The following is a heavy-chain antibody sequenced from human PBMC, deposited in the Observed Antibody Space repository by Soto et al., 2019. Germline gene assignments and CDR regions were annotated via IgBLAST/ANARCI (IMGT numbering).Heavy chain of an antibody. CDR3: VKDHIATAGIGLYNWFDP. D-gene: IGHD6-13*01. Sequence: SQTLSLTCAISGDSVSSNSAAWNWLRQSPSRGLEWLGRTYYRTKWYCDYAASVRSRITINPDTSKNQFSLQLTSVTPEDTAVYFCVKDHIATAGIGLYNWFDPWGQGTRVTVSS. V-gene: IGHV6-1*01. J-gene: IGHJ5*02. CDR1: GDSVSSNSAA. CDR2: TYYRTKWYC.